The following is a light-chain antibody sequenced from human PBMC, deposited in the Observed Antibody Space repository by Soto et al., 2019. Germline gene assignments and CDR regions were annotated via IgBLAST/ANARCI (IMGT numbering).Light chain of an antibody. Sequence: IVLTQSPGTLSFSPGESAPLSCRASQSVTNNYLAWFQQKPGQAPRLLIYDASIRATGIPDRFSGTGSETDFTLTISRLEPEDFAVYYCQQCSYSPRTFGQGTKVDIK. CDR3: QQCSYSPRT. CDR2: DAS. J-gene: IGKJ1*01. CDR1: QSVTNNY. V-gene: IGKV3-20*01.